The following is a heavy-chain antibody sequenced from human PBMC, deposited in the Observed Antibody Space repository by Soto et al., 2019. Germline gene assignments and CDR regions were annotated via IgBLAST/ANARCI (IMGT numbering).Heavy chain of an antibody. D-gene: IGHD5-18*01. Sequence: SETLSLTCTVSGGSISNAAYSWSWIRQPPGKGLEWIGYIYPSGTPFYNPSLRSRVTISIDRSNDQFSLNLKSVTAADTAVYYCARERGGYGLFDSWGQGTLVT. CDR1: GGSISNAAYS. J-gene: IGHJ4*02. CDR2: IYPSGTP. V-gene: IGHV4-30-2*01. CDR3: ARERGGYGLFDS.